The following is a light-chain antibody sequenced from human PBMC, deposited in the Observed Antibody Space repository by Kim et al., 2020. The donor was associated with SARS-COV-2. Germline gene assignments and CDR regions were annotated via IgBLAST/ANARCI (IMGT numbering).Light chain of an antibody. Sequence: SYELTQPPSVSVAPGKTATITCAGDSIGSKRVHWYQQKPGQAPVLVISYNGDRPSEIPERFSGSKSGNSATLTISSVEAGDEADYYCQLWDPSRDHHRVFRGGTQLTVL. J-gene: IGLJ3*02. V-gene: IGLV3-21*04. CDR1: SIGSKR. CDR3: QLWDPSRDHHRV. CDR2: YNG.